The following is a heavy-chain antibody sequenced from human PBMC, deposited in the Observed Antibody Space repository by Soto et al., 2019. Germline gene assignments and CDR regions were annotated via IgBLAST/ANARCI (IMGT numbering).Heavy chain of an antibody. D-gene: IGHD3-9*01. J-gene: IGHJ5*02. CDR2: IYYSGST. CDR3: ARGNGPGYFDWSPSLWFDP. V-gene: IGHV4-59*01. Sequence: SETLSLTCTVSGGSISSYYWGWIRQPPGKGLEWIGYIYYSGSTNYNPSLKSRVTISVDTSKNQFSLKLSSVTAADTAVYYCARGNGPGYFDWSPSLWFDPWGQGTLVTVSS. CDR1: GGSISSYY.